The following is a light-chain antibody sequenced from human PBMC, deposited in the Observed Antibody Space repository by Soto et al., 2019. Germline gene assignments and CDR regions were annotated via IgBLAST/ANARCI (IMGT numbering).Light chain of an antibody. V-gene: IGLV2-8*01. CDR1: SSDVGGYNY. CDR2: EVS. CDR3: SSYAGSNNVV. J-gene: IGLJ2*01. Sequence: QSALTQPPSASGSPGQSVTISCTGTSSDVGGYNYVSWYQQHPGKAPKLMIYEVSQRPSGVPHRFSGSKSGNTASLTVSGLQAEDEADYYCSSYAGSNNVVFGGGTQLTVL.